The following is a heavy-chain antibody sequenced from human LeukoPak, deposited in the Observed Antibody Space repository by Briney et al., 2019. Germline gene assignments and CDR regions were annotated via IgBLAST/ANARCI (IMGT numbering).Heavy chain of an antibody. J-gene: IGHJ4*02. CDR2: IYHSGST. CDR3: ATYYESSGYRLDY. D-gene: IGHD3-22*01. V-gene: IGHV4-4*02. Sequence: SGTLSLTCAVSGGPISSSNWWTWVRQPPGKGLEWIGEIYHSGSTNYNPSLKSRVTMSVDKSKNQFSLELSSVTAADTAVYYCATYYESSGYRLDYWGQGTLVTVSS. CDR1: GGPISSSNW.